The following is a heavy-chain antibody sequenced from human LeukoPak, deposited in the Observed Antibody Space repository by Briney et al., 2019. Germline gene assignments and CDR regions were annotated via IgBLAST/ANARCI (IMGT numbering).Heavy chain of an antibody. CDR3: ARLFGGVTTFDY. J-gene: IGHJ4*02. CDR2: INPDGSGT. V-gene: IGHV3-7*01. CDR1: GFSFSPYW. Sequence: GGSLRLSCAASGFSFSPYWMSWVRQGPGKGLDWVASINPDGSGTSYVDSVKGRFTISRDNAQNSLYLQMNSLSAEDTAVYYCARLFGGVTTFDYWGQGALVTVSS. D-gene: IGHD4-17*01.